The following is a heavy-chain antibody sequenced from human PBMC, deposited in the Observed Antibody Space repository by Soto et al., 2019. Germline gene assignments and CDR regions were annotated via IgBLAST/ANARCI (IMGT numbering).Heavy chain of an antibody. CDR2: ISTSSGAI. D-gene: IGHD3-3*02. Sequence: GGSLRLSCEGSGFTFSSYEMNWVRQAPGKWLEWISYISTSSGAIFYADSVKGRFTISRDNSKNSLYLQMNSLRAEDTAVYYCARDRLSMVADITYFFDYWGQGXPVTVSS. CDR1: GFTFSSYE. CDR3: ARDRLSMVADITYFFDY. J-gene: IGHJ4*02. V-gene: IGHV3-48*03.